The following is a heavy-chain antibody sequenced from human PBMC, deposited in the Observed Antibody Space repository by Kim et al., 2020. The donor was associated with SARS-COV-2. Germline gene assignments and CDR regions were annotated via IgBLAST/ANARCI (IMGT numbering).Heavy chain of an antibody. Sequence: GGSLRLSCVASGFTFSAYSMNWVRQAPGKGLEWVSFISSGAGDIYYADSVRGRFTISRDNAKNSLYLQMNSLRVEDTALYYCARVVLPDFSDYFFDSWG. CDR1: GFTFSAYS. D-gene: IGHD3-3*01. J-gene: IGHJ4*01. CDR2: ISSGAGDI. V-gene: IGHV3-48*01. CDR3: ARVVLPDFSDYFFDS.